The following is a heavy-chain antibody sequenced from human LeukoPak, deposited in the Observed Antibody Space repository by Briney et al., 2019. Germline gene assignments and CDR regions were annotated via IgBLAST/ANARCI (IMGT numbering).Heavy chain of an antibody. V-gene: IGHV3-48*03. CDR1: GFTFSSYE. J-gene: IGHJ4*02. CDR3: ARGSSHLGY. Sequence: PGGSLPLSCAASGFTFSSYEMNWVRQPPGKGLEWVSYISSSGSTIYYAASVKGRFTISRDNAKNSLYLQMNSLRAEDTAVYYCARGSSHLGYWGQGTLVTVSS. CDR2: ISSSGSTI.